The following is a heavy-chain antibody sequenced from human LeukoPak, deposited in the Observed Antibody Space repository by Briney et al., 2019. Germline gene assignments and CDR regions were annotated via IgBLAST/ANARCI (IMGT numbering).Heavy chain of an antibody. Sequence: GASVKLSCKASGGTFSSYAISWVRQAPGQGLEWMGRIIPILGIANYAQKFQGRVTITADKSTSTAYMELSSLRSEDTAVYYCARAVTYYYDSSGYEFDYWGQGTLFSLSS. CDR3: ARAVTYYYDSSGYEFDY. CDR1: GGTFSSYA. CDR2: IIPILGIA. V-gene: IGHV1-69*04. D-gene: IGHD3-22*01. J-gene: IGHJ4*02.